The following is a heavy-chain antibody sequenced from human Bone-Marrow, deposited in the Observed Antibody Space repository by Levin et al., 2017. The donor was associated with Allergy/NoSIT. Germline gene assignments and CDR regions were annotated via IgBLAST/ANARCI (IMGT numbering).Heavy chain of an antibody. J-gene: IGHJ4*02. Sequence: PGGSLRLSCAASGFTFSSYGMHWVRQAPGKGLEWVAVIWYDGSNKYYADSVKGRFTISRDNSKNTLYLQMNSLRAEDTAVYYCARGPISSGWYDYWGQGTLVTVSS. V-gene: IGHV3-33*01. CDR2: IWYDGSNK. D-gene: IGHD6-19*01. CDR3: ARGPISSGWYDY. CDR1: GFTFSSYG.